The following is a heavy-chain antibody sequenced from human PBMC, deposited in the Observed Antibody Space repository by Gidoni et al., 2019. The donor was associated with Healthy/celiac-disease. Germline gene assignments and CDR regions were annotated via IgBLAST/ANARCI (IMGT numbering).Heavy chain of an antibody. J-gene: IGHJ5*02. Sequence: QVQLQESGPGLVRPSGTLSLTCAVSGGPISSPNWWSWVRQPPGKGLEWIGEIYHSGSTNYNPSLKSRVTISLDKSKNQFSLNLSSVTAADTAIYYCAAYYNSPFDPWGQGTLVTVSS. CDR2: IYHSGST. CDR1: GGPISSPNW. D-gene: IGHD3-22*01. V-gene: IGHV4-4*02. CDR3: AAYYNSPFDP.